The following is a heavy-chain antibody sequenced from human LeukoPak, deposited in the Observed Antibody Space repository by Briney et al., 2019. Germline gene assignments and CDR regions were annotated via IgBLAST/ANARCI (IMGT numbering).Heavy chain of an antibody. CDR2: IYYRGTT. CDR3: ARTVAGKLIFAY. J-gene: IGHJ4*02. V-gene: IGHV4-39*07. CDR1: GGSISSGGFY. Sequence: SETLSLTCTVSGGSISSGGFYWGWIRQPPGRGLEWIGNIYYRGTTYDNPSLKSRVTISRDTPKNQFSLKLNSVTAADTALYYCARTVAGKLIFAYWGQGTLVTVSS. D-gene: IGHD6-19*01.